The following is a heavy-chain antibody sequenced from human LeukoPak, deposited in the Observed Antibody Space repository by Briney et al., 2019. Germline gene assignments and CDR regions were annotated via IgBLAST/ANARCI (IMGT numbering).Heavy chain of an antibody. CDR2: ISSSSSYI. Sequence: PGGSLRLSCAASGFTFSSYSMNWVRQAPGKGLGWVSSISSSSSYIYYADSVKGRFTISRDNAKNSLYLQMNSLRAEDTAVYYCARDLGLDYGDYPDYFDYWGQGTLVTVSS. J-gene: IGHJ4*02. D-gene: IGHD4-17*01. CDR1: GFTFSSYS. V-gene: IGHV3-21*01. CDR3: ARDLGLDYGDYPDYFDY.